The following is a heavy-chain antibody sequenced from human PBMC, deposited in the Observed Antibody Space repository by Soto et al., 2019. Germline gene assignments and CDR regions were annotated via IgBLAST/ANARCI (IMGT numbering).Heavy chain of an antibody. CDR3: VRDEAHYDILTGSSLGRAFDI. V-gene: IGHV4-4*02. CDR2: IYHTGRT. Sequence: QVQLQESGPGLVKPSGTLSLTCVITNASISSSNWWSWVRQPPGKGLEWIGEIYHTGRTNYNPSLRSRVNMSIDKSNNRFSLRLSSLTAADTAVYYCVRDEAHYDILTGSSLGRAFDIWGQGTMVTVSS. D-gene: IGHD3-9*01. J-gene: IGHJ3*02. CDR1: NASISSSNW.